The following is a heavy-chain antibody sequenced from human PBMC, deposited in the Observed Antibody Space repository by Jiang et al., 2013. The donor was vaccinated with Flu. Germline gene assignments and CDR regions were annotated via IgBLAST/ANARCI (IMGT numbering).Heavy chain of an antibody. Sequence: GSGLVKPSETLSLTCTVSGGSISSYYWSWIRQPPGKGLEWIGYIYYSGSTNYNPSLKSRVTISVDTSKNQFSLKLSSVTAADTAVYYCARCRGYGGLNFDYWGQGTLVTVSS. J-gene: IGHJ4*02. CDR3: ARCRGYGGLNFDY. CDR2: IYYSGST. D-gene: IGHD4-23*01. V-gene: IGHV4-59*08. CDR1: GGSISSYY.